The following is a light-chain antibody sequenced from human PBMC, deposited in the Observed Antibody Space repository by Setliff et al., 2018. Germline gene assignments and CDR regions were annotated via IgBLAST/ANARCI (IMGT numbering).Light chain of an antibody. J-gene: IGLJ3*02. CDR1: SSDIGTFNL. CDR2: QVT. V-gene: IGLV2-23*02. Sequence: QSFLAQPASVSGSPGQSITISCTGTSSDIGTFNLVSWYQQYPGKAPKLMIYQVTKRPSGVSDRFSGSKSANTASLTISGLQAEDEADYYCSSYAGSAISMVFGGGTKVTVL. CDR3: SSYAGSAISMV.